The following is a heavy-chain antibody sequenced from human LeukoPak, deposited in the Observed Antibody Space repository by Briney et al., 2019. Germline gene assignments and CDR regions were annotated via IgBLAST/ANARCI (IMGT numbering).Heavy chain of an antibody. V-gene: IGHV4-61*05. D-gene: IGHD1-26*01. CDR2: VDYSGRT. J-gene: IGHJ4*02. CDR1: GGSISSKSYY. Sequence: PSEALSLTCTVSGGSISSKSYYWGWLRQPPGKGLEWIGYVDYSGRTKYSPSLKSRVTISVDTSKYQFSLEVSSVTAADTAVYYCATNIPTPTTSPPLGYWGQGTLVTVSS. CDR3: ATNIPTPTTSPPLGY.